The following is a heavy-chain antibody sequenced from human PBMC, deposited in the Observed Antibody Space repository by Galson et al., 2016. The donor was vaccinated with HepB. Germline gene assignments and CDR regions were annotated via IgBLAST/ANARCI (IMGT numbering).Heavy chain of an antibody. D-gene: IGHD6-19*01. J-gene: IGHJ4*02. CDR2: ISGSGGST. V-gene: IGHV3-23*01. CDR1: GFTFSSYA. Sequence: SLRLSCAASGFTFSSYAMSWVRQAPGKGLEWVSVISGSGGSTYYADSVKGRFTISRDNSKNTLYLQMNSLRAEDTAVYYCAKDRGSGWTVLFDYWGQGTLVTVSS. CDR3: AKDRGSGWTVLFDY.